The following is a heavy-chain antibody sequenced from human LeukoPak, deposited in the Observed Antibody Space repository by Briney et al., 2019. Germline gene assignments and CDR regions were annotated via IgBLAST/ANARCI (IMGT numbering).Heavy chain of an antibody. J-gene: IGHJ5*02. CDR2: IRSKAYGGTT. CDR1: GFTFGDYA. CDR3: TRGVGYYGSGSSTRGNWFDP. V-gene: IGHV3-49*04. Sequence: GGSLRLSCTASGFTFGDYAMSWVRQAPGKGLEWVGFIRSKAYGGTTEYAASVKGRFTISRDDSKSIAYLQMNSLKTEDTAVYCCTRGVGYYGSGSSTRGNWFDPWGQGTLVTVAS. D-gene: IGHD3-10*01.